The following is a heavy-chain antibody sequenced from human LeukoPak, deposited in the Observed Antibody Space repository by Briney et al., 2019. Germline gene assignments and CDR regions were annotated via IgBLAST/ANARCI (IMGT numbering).Heavy chain of an antibody. CDR2: INPNSGGT. D-gene: IGHD6-13*01. CDR1: GYTFTDYF. CDR3: ARVRYSSSWYYRNDAFDI. Sequence: ASVKVPCKASGYTFTDYFMNWVRQAPGQGLEWMGWINPNSGGTNYAQKFQGRVTMTRDTSISTAYMELSRLRSDDTAVYYCARVRYSSSWYYRNDAFDIWGQGTMVTVSS. V-gene: IGHV1-2*02. J-gene: IGHJ3*02.